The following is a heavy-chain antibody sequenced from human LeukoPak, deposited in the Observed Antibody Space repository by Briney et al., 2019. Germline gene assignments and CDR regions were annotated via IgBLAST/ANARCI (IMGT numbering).Heavy chain of an antibody. D-gene: IGHD6-19*01. CDR3: ARTRGSYNSGAFDY. J-gene: IGHJ4*02. CDR2: ISGSGGST. Sequence: GGSLRLSCAVSRFTFSSYAMSWVRQAPGKGLEWVSAISGSGGSTYYADSVKGRFTISRDNSKNTLYLQMNSLRAEDTAVYYCARTRGSYNSGAFDYWGQGTLVTVSS. CDR1: RFTFSSYA. V-gene: IGHV3-23*01.